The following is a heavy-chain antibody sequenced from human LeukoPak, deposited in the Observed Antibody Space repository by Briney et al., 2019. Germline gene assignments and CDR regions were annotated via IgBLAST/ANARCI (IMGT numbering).Heavy chain of an antibody. J-gene: IGHJ4*02. V-gene: IGHV4-34*01. D-gene: IGHD3-22*01. Sequence: PSETLSLTCAVYGGSFSGYYWSWIRQPPGKGLEWIGEINHSGSTNYNPSLKSRVTISVGTSKNQFSLKLSSVTAADTAVYYCARGLARRGYYYDSSGYFHYWGQGTLVTVSS. CDR1: GGSFSGYY. CDR3: ARGLARRGYYYDSSGYFHY. CDR2: INHSGST.